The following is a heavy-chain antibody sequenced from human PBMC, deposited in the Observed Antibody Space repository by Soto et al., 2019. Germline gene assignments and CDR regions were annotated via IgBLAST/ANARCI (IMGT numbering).Heavy chain of an antibody. CDR2: ISAYNGDT. CDR1: GYTFKSYG. D-gene: IGHD3-3*01. CDR3: ARYFWSGQLPYYFDY. Sequence: QIQLVQSGAEVRKPGASVKVSCKASGYTFKSYGISWVRQTAGQGLEWLGWISAYNGDTKYAQNLQGRVSLTTDATTSSAYMELRSLRSDDTPVYYCARYFWSGQLPYYFDYWGQGTLVTVSS. J-gene: IGHJ4*02. V-gene: IGHV1-18*01.